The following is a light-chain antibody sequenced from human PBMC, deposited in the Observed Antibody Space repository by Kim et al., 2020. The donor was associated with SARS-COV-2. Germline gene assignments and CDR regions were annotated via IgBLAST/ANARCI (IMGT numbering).Light chain of an antibody. CDR1: RSVRSN. CDR2: GAS. CDR3: QQYNDWPPRIT. V-gene: IGKV3-15*01. J-gene: IGKJ5*01. Sequence: EVVMTQSPATLSASPGERVNLSCRASRSVRSNVAWYQQKPGQAPRLLMYGASIRATGIPARFSGGGSGTEFTLTISSLQSEDFVVYYCQQYNDWPPRITFGQGTRLEIK.